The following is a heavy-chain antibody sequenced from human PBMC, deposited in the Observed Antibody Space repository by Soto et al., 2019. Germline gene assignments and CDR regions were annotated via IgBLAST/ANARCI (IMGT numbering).Heavy chain of an antibody. Sequence: QVQLVQSAAEVKEPGASVKVSCKASGYSFYQLMGWISAYTGNTNYAQKLQGRVTMTTDTSTTTVYMELSSLRSEDTAVYYCARAQLRYYYDSSGYYYWGQGTLVTVSS. CDR3: ARAQLRYYYDSSGYYY. J-gene: IGHJ4*02. CDR2: ISAYTGNT. CDR1: GYSF. D-gene: IGHD3-22*01. V-gene: IGHV1-18*01.